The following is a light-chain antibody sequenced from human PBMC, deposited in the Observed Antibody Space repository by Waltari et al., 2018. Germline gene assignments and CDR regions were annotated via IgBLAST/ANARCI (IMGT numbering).Light chain of an antibody. CDR3: RQNYSTLAWT. CDR1: QSISSY. V-gene: IGKV1-39*01. CDR2: SAS. J-gene: IGKJ1*01. Sequence: DIQMTQSPSPLSASVGDRVTITCRAPQSISSYINWYQQKPGKAPKLLIYSASRLQSGVLSRCSSGGAETDYTLTISSLQPEDVATYYCRQNYSTLAWTFGPGTKVEIK.